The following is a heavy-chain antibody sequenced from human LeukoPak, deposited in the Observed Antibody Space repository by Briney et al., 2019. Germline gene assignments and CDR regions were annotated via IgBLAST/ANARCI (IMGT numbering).Heavy chain of an antibody. CDR2: ISGDGGST. V-gene: IGHV3-43*02. CDR1: RFTFDDYV. D-gene: IGHD3-22*01. Sequence: TGGSLRLSCAASRFTFDDYVMHWVRQAPGKGLEWVSLISGDGGSTYDADSVKGRFTISRDNSKNSLYLQMNSLRTEDTALYYCAKDIGTSGYYSHWGQGTLVTVSS. CDR3: AKDIGTSGYYSH. J-gene: IGHJ4*02.